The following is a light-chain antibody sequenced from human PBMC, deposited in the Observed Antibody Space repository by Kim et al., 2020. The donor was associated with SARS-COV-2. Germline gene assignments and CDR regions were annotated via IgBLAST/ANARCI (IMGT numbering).Light chain of an antibody. CDR1: HSVSTN. V-gene: IGKV3-15*01. CDR3: QQYNIWPLT. CDR2: GAS. J-gene: IGKJ4*01. Sequence: EIVMTQSPATLSLSPGGGATLSCRASHSVSTNLAWYQQKPGQAPRLLIFGASARATDIPARFSGSGSGTEFTLTISSLQSEDSSVYYCQQYNIWPLTFGGGTKVEI.